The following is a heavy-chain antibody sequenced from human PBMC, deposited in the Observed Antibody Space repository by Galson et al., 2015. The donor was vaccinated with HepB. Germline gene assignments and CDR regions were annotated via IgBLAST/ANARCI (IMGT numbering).Heavy chain of an antibody. J-gene: IGHJ4*02. CDR3: AKGMRGQQWLVSTFDY. CDR1: GDSVSSNSAA. V-gene: IGHV6-1*01. Sequence: CAISGDSVSSNSAAWNWIRQSPSRGLEWLGRTYYKSKWYNDYAVSVKSRITINPDTSKNQFSLQLNSVTPEDTAVYYCAKGMRGQQWLVSTFDYWGQGTLVTVSS. CDR2: TYYKSKWYN. D-gene: IGHD6-19*01.